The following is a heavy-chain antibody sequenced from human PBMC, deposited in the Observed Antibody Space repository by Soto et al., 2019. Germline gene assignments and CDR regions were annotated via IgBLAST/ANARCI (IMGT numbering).Heavy chain of an antibody. CDR1: GFTFSSYS. CDR2: ISSSSSYI. Sequence: ESGGGLVKPGGSLRLSCAASGFTFSSYSMNWVRQAPGKGLEWVSSISSSSSYIYYADSVKGRFIISRDNAKNSLYLQMNSLRAEDTAVYYCASPYGSGSSSLGFDYWGQGTLVTVSS. D-gene: IGHD3-10*01. V-gene: IGHV3-21*01. J-gene: IGHJ4*02. CDR3: ASPYGSGSSSLGFDY.